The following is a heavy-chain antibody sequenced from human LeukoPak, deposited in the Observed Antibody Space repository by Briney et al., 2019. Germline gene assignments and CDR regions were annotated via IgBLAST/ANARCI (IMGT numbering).Heavy chain of an antibody. CDR3: ARDPSMVRTWINWFDP. D-gene: IGHD3-10*01. V-gene: IGHV3-21*01. CDR1: GFTFSSCS. CDR2: ISSSSSYI. J-gene: IGHJ5*02. Sequence: PGGSLRLSCAASGFTFSSCSMNWVRQAPGKGLEWVSSISSSSSYIYYADSVKGRFTISRDNAKNSLYLQMNSLRAEDTAVYYCARDPSMVRTWINWFDPWGQGTLVTVSS.